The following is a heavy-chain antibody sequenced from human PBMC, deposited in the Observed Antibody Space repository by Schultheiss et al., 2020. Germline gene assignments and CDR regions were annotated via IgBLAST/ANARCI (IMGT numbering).Heavy chain of an antibody. J-gene: IGHJ4*02. D-gene: IGHD2-21*02. CDR1: GFTFSSYG. CDR2: ISYDGSNK. CDR3: AKIAGPNCGGDCYSPLDY. Sequence: GGSLRLSCVASGFTFSSYGMHWVRQAPGKGLEWMAVISYDGSNKNYADSVKGRFTISRDNSKNTLYLQQNSLRPEDTAVYYCAKIAGPNCGGDCYSPLDYWGQGTLVTVAS. V-gene: IGHV3-30*18.